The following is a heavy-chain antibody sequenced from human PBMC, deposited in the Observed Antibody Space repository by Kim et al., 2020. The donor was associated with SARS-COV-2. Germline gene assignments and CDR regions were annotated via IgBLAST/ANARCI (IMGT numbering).Heavy chain of an antibody. CDR2: ISWNSGSI. V-gene: IGHV3-9*01. CDR1: GFTFGDYA. D-gene: IGHD6-13*01. CDR3: AKDRYAKNPYSSSWYPSAFDI. Sequence: GGSLRLSCAASGFTFGDYAMHWVRQAPGKGLEWVSGISWNSGSIGYADSVKGRFTISRDNAKNSLYLQMNSLRAEDTTLYYCAKDRYAKNPYSSSWYPSAFDIWGQGTMVTVSS. J-gene: IGHJ3*02.